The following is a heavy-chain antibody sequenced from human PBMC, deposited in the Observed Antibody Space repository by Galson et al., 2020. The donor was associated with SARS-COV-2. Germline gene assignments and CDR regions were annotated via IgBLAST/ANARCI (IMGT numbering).Heavy chain of an antibody. CDR1: GFTFSDYY. CDR3: ARGRGTRFFYYYYMDV. V-gene: IGHV3-11*06. J-gene: IGHJ6*03. Sequence: GESLKISCTASGFTFSDYYMIWIRQAPGRGLEWVSYITSGAPFTNYVDSVKGRFTISRDNAKKSLYLQMNSLRDDDTAIYYCARGRGTRFFYYYYMDVWGKGTMVTVSS. CDR2: ITSGAPFT. D-gene: IGHD3-3*01.